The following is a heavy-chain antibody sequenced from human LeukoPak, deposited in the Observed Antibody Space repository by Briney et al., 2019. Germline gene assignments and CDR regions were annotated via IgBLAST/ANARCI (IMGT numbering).Heavy chain of an antibody. CDR2: VKQDGSEK. V-gene: IGHV3-7*01. CDR1: EFTFSNYW. J-gene: IGHJ4*02. CDR3: SSDCSGGSCQPFDY. D-gene: IGHD2-15*01. Sequence: GGSLRLSCEASEFTFSNYWMSWVRQAPGKGLEWVANVKQDGSEKYYVDSVKGRFTISRDNAKNSLYLQMNSLRVEDTAVYYCSSDCSGGSCQPFDYWGQGTLVTVSS.